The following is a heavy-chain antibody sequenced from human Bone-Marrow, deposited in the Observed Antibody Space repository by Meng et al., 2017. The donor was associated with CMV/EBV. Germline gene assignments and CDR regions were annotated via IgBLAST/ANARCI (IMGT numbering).Heavy chain of an antibody. CDR1: GYTFTSYG. J-gene: IGHJ6*02. CDR3: ARVIVATLGYYYGMDV. Sequence: ASVKVSCKASGYTFTSYGISWVRQAPGQGLEWMGWINPNSGGTNYAQKFQGRVTMTRDTSISTAYMELSRLRSDDTAVYYCARVIVATLGYYYGMDVWGQGTTVTVSS. V-gene: IGHV1-2*02. CDR2: INPNSGGT. D-gene: IGHD5-12*01.